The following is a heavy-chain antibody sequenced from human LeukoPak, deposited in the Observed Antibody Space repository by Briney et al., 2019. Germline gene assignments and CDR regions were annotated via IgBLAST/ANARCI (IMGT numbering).Heavy chain of an antibody. V-gene: IGHV3-21*01. D-gene: IGHD3-3*01. CDR3: AKGTYYDFWSGYDAFDI. J-gene: IGHJ3*02. CDR1: GFTFSSYS. CDR2: ISSSSSYI. Sequence: PGGSLRLSCAASGFTFSSYSMNWVRQAPGKGLEWVSSISSSSSYIYYADSVKGRFTISRDNAKNSLYLQMNSLRAEDTAVYYCAKGTYYDFWSGYDAFDIWGQGTMATVSS.